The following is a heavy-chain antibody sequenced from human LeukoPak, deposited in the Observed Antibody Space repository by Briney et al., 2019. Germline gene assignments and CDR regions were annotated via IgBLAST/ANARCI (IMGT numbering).Heavy chain of an antibody. V-gene: IGHV3-30-3*01. CDR1: GFTFSSYA. CDR2: ISYDGSNK. D-gene: IGHD3-22*01. Sequence: GGSLRLSCAASGFTFSSYAMHWARQAPGKGLEWEAVISYDGSNKYYADSVKGRFTISRDNSKNTLYLQMNSLRAEDTAVYYCAREYYYDSSGYPTDWGQGTLATVSS. CDR3: AREYYYDSSGYPTD. J-gene: IGHJ4*02.